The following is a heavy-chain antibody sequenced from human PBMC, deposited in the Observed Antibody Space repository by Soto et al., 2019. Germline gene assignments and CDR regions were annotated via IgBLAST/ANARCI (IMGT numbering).Heavy chain of an antibody. J-gene: IGHJ6*02. CDR2: IVVGSGNT. CDR1: GFTFTSSA. Sequence: GASLKVSCKASGFTFTSSAMQWVRQARGQRLEWIGWIVVGSGNTNYAQKFQERVTITRDMSTSTAYMELSSLRSEDTAVYYCAGGAVAGTNYYYGMDVWGQGTTVTVSS. D-gene: IGHD6-19*01. CDR3: AGGAVAGTNYYYGMDV. V-gene: IGHV1-58*02.